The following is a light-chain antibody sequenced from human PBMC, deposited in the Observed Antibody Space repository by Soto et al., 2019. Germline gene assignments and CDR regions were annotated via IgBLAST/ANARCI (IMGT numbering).Light chain of an antibody. V-gene: IGLV2-14*01. CDR3: CSSTNSATRI. CDR1: SSDVGGYEY. CDR2: EVS. Sequence: QSVLTQPASVSGSPGQSITIACTGTSSDVGGYEYVSWYQHHPGKAPRLMIYEVSNRPSGVSNRFSASKSGNTASLTISGLQPEDEADYYCCSSTNSATRIFGGGTKVTVL. J-gene: IGLJ2*01.